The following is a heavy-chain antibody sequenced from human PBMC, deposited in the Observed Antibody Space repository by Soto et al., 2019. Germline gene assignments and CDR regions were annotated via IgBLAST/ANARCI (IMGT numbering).Heavy chain of an antibody. D-gene: IGHD3-16*01. CDR3: ARLKQDYAVA. CDR2: MNPNSGNT. CDR1: XXTFTSYD. Sequence: QVQLVQSGAEVKKPGXSVKVSCKASXXTFTSYDINWVRLATGQGLEWMGWMNPNSGNTAYAQKFQGRVTMTRNTSISTAYMELSSLRSEDTAVYYCARLKQDYAVAXGQGTLVTVSS. J-gene: IGHJ5*02. V-gene: IGHV1-8*01.